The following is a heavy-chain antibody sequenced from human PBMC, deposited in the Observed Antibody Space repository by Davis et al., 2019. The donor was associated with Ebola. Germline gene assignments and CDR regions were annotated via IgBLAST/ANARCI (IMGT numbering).Heavy chain of an antibody. Sequence: ASVKVSCKASGYTFTSYGISWVRQAPGQGLEWMGWISAYNGNTNYAQKFQGRVTMTRDTSTSTVYMELSSLRSEDTAVYYCARVRIVGATEDYYYGMDVWGQGTTVTVSS. V-gene: IGHV1-18*01. CDR2: ISAYNGNT. CDR3: ARVRIVGATEDYYYGMDV. D-gene: IGHD1-26*01. CDR1: GYTFTSYG. J-gene: IGHJ6*02.